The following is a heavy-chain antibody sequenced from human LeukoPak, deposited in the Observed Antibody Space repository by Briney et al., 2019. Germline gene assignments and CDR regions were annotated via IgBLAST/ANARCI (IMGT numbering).Heavy chain of an antibody. J-gene: IGHJ4*02. Sequence: ASVKVSCKASGGTFTSYAMNWVRQAPGQGLEWMGWINTNTGNPTYAQGFTGRFVFSLDTSVSTAYLQISSLKAEDTAVYYCASGYCSSTSCYDGYWGQGTLVTVSS. CDR3: ASGYCSSTSCYDGY. CDR2: INTNTGNP. D-gene: IGHD2-2*01. CDR1: GGTFTSYA. V-gene: IGHV7-4-1*02.